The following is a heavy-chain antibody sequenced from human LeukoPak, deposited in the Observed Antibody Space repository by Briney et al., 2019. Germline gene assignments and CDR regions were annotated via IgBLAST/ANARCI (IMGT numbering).Heavy chain of an antibody. CDR2: ITDSGDGT. CDR1: GFTFSSYA. Sequence: GGSLGLSCAASGFTFSSYAMSWVRQTPGMRLEWVSAITDSGDGTYYADSVKGRFTISRDNSKNTLYLQMNSLRAEDTAVYYCAKDSRIVPAATEFDYWGQGTLVTVSS. CDR3: AKDSRIVPAATEFDY. D-gene: IGHD2-2*01. V-gene: IGHV3-23*01. J-gene: IGHJ4*02.